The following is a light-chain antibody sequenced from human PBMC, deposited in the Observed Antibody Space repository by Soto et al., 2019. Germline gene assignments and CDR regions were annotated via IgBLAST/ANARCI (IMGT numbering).Light chain of an antibody. Sequence: QSALTQPASVSGSPGQSITISCTGTSNDVGAYNYVSWYQQHPGKAPRLMISEVSNRPSGVPDRFSGSKSGTSASLAITGLQAEDEADHYCQSFDSSLTGSVFGGGTKLTVL. J-gene: IGLJ2*01. CDR2: EVS. CDR1: SNDVGAYNY. CDR3: QSFDSSLTGSV. V-gene: IGLV2-14*01.